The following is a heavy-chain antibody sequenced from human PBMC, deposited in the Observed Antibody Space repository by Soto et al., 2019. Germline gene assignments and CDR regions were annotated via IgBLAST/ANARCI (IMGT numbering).Heavy chain of an antibody. V-gene: IGHV3-30*03. D-gene: IGHD1-7*01. CDR1: GFTFSSYS. Sequence: PWGSLRLSCAASGFTFSSYSMNCVRQAPCKGLDWVALISYDGAKKYYADSVKGRFTISRDNSKNTLYMQMNSLRTEDTAVYYCARGTPNWNYPPWGQGTLVTVSS. CDR3: ARGTPNWNYPP. J-gene: IGHJ5*02. CDR2: ISYDGAKK.